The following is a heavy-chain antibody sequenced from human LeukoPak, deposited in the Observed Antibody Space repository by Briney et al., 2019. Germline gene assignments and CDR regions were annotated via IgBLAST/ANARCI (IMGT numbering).Heavy chain of an antibody. Sequence: PGGSLRLSCAAPGITFSTYSMSWVRQAPRKGLEWVSVIYPNGGTTYYADSVKGRFTISRDNSKNTLYLQMYSLRAEDTAVYYCAKDQRPDTGYDIDSWGQGTLVTVSS. CDR3: AKDQRPDTGYDIDS. CDR1: GITFSTYS. V-gene: IGHV3-23*01. J-gene: IGHJ4*02. CDR2: IYPNGGTT. D-gene: IGHD5-12*01.